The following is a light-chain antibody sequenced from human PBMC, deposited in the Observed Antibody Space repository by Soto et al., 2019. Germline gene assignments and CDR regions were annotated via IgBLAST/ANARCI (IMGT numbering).Light chain of an antibody. CDR1: SGHSTYI. CDR2: LEGSGSY. V-gene: IGLV4-60*02. Sequence: QLVLTQSSSASASLGSSVKLTCTLSSGHSTYIIACHQQQPGKAPRYLMKLEGSGSYNKGSGIPDRFSGSSSGADRYPTISNLQFEDEADYYCETWDTNVVVFGGGTKLTVL. J-gene: IGLJ2*01. CDR3: ETWDTNVVV.